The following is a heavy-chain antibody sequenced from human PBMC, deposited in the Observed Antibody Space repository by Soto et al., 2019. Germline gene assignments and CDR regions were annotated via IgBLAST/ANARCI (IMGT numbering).Heavy chain of an antibody. CDR1: GGSISSSSYY. CDR2: IYYSGST. D-gene: IGHD2-15*01. Sequence: SETLSLTCTVSGGSISSSSYYWGWIRQPPGKGLEWIGSIYYSGSTYYNPSLKSRVTISVDTSKNQFSLKLSSVTAADTAVYYCARPYCSGGSCYSGHSNWFDPWGQGTLDTVSS. CDR3: ARPYCSGGSCYSGHSNWFDP. J-gene: IGHJ5*02. V-gene: IGHV4-39*01.